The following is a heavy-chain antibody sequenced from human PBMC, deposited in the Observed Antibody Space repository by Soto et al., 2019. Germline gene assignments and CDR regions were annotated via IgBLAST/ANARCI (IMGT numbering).Heavy chain of an antibody. CDR1: GGTFSSYA. CDR3: ARTLDYYDSSAQGY. V-gene: IGHV1-69*01. J-gene: IGHJ4*02. Sequence: QVQLVQSGAEVKKPGSSVKVSCKASGGTFSSYAISWVRQAPGQGLEWMGGIIPIFGTANYAQKCQGRVTITADESTSTAYMDLSRLRSEETAVYYCARTLDYYDSSAQGYWGQGTLVTVSS. D-gene: IGHD3-22*01. CDR2: IIPIFGTA.